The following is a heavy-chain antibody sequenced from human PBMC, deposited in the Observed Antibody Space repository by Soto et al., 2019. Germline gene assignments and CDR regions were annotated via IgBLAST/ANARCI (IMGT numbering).Heavy chain of an antibody. Sequence: QVQLVQSGAEVKKPGASVKVSCKASGYTFTGYYMHWVRQAPGQGLEWMGWINPNSGGTHYAQKFQGRVTMTRDTSISTAYMELSRLRSDDTAVYYCARGLAEWDYFDYWGQGTLVTVSS. CDR3: ARGLAEWDYFDY. V-gene: IGHV1-2*02. D-gene: IGHD2-8*01. CDR1: GYTFTGYY. CDR2: INPNSGGT. J-gene: IGHJ4*02.